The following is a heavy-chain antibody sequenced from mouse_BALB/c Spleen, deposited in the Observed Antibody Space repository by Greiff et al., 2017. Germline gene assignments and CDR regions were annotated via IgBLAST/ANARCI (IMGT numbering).Heavy chain of an antibody. CDR1: GFSLTSYG. CDR3: ARNDPGPLYYFDY. Sequence: VKLVESGPGLVQPSQSLSITCTVSGFSLTSYGVHWVRQSPGKGLEWLGVIWSGGSTDYNAAFISRLSISKDNSKSQVFFKMNSLQANDTAIYYCARNDPGPLYYFDYWGQGTTLTVSS. D-gene: IGHD4-1*01. CDR2: IWSGGST. V-gene: IGHV2-2*02. J-gene: IGHJ2*01.